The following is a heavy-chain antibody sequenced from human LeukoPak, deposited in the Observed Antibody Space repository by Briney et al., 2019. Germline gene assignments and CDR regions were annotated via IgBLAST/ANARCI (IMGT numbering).Heavy chain of an antibody. CDR2: ISGSGGST. D-gene: IGHD3-10*01. CDR1: GFTFSSYA. V-gene: IGHV3-23*01. Sequence: PGGSLRLSCAASGFTFSSYAMSWVRQAPGKGLEWVSAISGSGGSTYYADSVKGRFTISRDNSKNALYLQMNSLRAEDTAVYCCAKDFTVYGSGSYFDYWGQGTLVTVSS. J-gene: IGHJ4*02. CDR3: AKDFTVYGSGSYFDY.